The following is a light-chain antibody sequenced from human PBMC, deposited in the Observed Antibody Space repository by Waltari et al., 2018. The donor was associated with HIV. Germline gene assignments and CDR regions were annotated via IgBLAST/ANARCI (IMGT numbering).Light chain of an antibody. J-gene: IGLJ1*01. CDR3: NCRDSSGLYV. CDR1: TLINYY. Sequence: SSELTQAPAVSVALGQTVRITCPGDTLINYYASWYQQKPGQAPVLVIYGNDNRPTGIPDRFSGSSSGNTASLTITGAQAEDEADYYCNCRDSSGLYVFGTGTKVTVL. V-gene: IGLV3-19*01. CDR2: GND.